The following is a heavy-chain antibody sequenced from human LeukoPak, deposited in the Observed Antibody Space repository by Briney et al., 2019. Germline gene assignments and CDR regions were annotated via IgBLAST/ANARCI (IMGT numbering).Heavy chain of an antibody. J-gene: IGHJ4*02. Sequence: PGGSLRLSCAASGFTFSSYGMRWVRQAPGKGLEWVAGISYDGSNKYYADSVKGRFTISRDSSKNTLYLQMNSLRAEDMAAYYCAKELSGGSGFDYWGQGTLVTVSS. D-gene: IGHD3-10*01. CDR3: AKELSGGSGFDY. CDR1: GFTFSSYG. CDR2: ISYDGSNK. V-gene: IGHV3-30*18.